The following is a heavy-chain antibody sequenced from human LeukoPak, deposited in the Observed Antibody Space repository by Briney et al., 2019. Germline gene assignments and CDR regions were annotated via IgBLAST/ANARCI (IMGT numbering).Heavy chain of an antibody. CDR1: GGSISSYY. V-gene: IGHV4-34*01. CDR3: ARRRGYSSGWYPNYFDY. J-gene: IGHJ4*02. Sequence: SETLSLTCTVSGGSISSYYWSWIRQPAGKGLEWIGEINHSGSTNYNPSLKSRVTISVDTSKNQFSLKLSSVTAADTAVYYCARRRGYSSGWYPNYFDYWGQGTLVTVSS. CDR2: INHSGST. D-gene: IGHD6-19*01.